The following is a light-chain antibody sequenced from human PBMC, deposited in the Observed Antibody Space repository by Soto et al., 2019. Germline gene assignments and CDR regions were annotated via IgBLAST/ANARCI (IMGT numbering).Light chain of an antibody. V-gene: IGLV2-18*02. CDR2: DVS. CDR3: SSYTTSSTLV. CDR1: SSDVGSYNH. Sequence: QAVVTQPPSVSGSPGQSVTISCTGTSSDVGSYNHVSWYQQPPGTAPKLMIYDVSNRPSGVPDRFSGSKSGNTASLTISGLQAEDESDYYCSSYTTSSTLVFGGGTKLTVL. J-gene: IGLJ2*01.